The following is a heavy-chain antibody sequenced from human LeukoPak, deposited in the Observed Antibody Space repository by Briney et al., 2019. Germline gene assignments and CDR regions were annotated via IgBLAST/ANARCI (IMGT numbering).Heavy chain of an antibody. CDR2: IKQDGSEM. CDR3: VRSPFSNGY. CDR1: EFTFSIYW. Sequence: GGSLRLSCAASEFTFSIYWMTRVRQAPGKGLEWVANIKQDGSEMYYVDSVKGRFTISRDNAKNSLYLQMNSLRAEDTAVYYCVRSPFSNGYWGQGTLVTVSS. V-gene: IGHV3-7*03. J-gene: IGHJ4*02. D-gene: IGHD4-11*01.